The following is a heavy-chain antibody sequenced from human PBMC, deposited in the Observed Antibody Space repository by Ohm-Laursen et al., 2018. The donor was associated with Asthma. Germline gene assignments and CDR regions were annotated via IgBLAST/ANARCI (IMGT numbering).Heavy chain of an antibody. CDR2: VDPEDGET. J-gene: IGHJ5*02. CDR1: GYTFTDYY. CDR3: ARAADYNPSWFDP. D-gene: IGHD4-11*01. Sequence: ATVKISCKVSGYTFTDYYMHWVQQAPGKGLEWMGLVDPEDGETIYAEKFQGRVTITADTSTDTAYMELSSLRSEDTAVYYCARAADYNPSWFDPWGQGTLVTVSS. V-gene: IGHV1-69-2*01.